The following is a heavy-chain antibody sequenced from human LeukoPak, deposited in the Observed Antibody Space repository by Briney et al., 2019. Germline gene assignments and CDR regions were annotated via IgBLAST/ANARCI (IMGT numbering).Heavy chain of an antibody. D-gene: IGHD2-15*01. CDR1: GFTFSSYG. CDR3: ARRYCSGGSCYSFRGDWFDP. V-gene: IGHV3-33*01. J-gene: IGHJ5*02. CDR2: IWYDGSNK. Sequence: PGGSLRLSCAASGFTFSSYGMHWVRQAPGKGLEWVAVIWYDGSNKYYADSVKGRFTISRDNSKNTLYLQMNSLRAEDTAVYYCARRYCSGGSCYSFRGDWFDPWGLGTLVTVSS.